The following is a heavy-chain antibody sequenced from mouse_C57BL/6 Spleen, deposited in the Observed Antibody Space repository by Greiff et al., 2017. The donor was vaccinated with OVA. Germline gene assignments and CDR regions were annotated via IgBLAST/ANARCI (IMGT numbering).Heavy chain of an antibody. D-gene: IGHD1-1*01. CDR3: AREIIYYYGSSYGYFDV. CDR1: GYTFTDYN. J-gene: IGHJ1*03. CDR2: INPNNGGT. V-gene: IGHV1-22*01. Sequence: EVQLQQSGPELVKPGASVKMSCKASGYTFTDYNMHWVKQSHGKSLEWIGYINPNNGGTSYNQKFKGKATLTVNKSSSTAYMELRSLTSEDSAVYYCAREIIYYYGSSYGYFDVWGTGTTVTVSS.